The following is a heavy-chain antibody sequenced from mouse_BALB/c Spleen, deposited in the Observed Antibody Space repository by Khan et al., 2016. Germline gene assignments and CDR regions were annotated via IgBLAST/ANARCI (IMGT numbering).Heavy chain of an antibody. Sequence: QVQLQQSGAELVRPGVSVKISCKGSGYTFTDYAMHWVKQSHAKSLEWIGVISTYYGDDSYNQKFKGKATMTVDKSSSTAYMELARLTSEDSTIYYCARTNYSYDGVFAYWGEGTLVTVSA. V-gene: IGHV1S137*01. D-gene: IGHD2-12*01. CDR3: ARTNYSYDGVFAY. CDR1: GYTFTDYA. CDR2: ISTYYGDD. J-gene: IGHJ3*01.